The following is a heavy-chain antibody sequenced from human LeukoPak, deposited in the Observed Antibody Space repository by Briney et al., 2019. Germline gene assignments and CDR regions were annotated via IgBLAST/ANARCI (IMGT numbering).Heavy chain of an antibody. CDR3: AREAIGTTAAFDV. CDR1: GFSFNAFR. V-gene: IGHV3-7*01. CDR2: IIQDGSQT. J-gene: IGHJ3*01. Sequence: GGSLRLSCAASGFSFNAFRMSWVRQAPGEGLEWVANIIQDGSQTHYVGSVRGRFTISRDNAQNSLYLQMNSLRAEDTAVYYCAREAIGTTAAFDVWGQGTMVAVSS. D-gene: IGHD2/OR15-2a*01.